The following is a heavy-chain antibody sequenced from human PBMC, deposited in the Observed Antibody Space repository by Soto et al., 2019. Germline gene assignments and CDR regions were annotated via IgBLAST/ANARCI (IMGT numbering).Heavy chain of an antibody. CDR1: GASISNAY. J-gene: IGHJ6*02. D-gene: IGHD5-12*01. CDR2: IHSSGTF. Sequence: QVQLQESGPGLVKPSATLSLTCTVSGASISNAYWSRIRQAAGKRREWIGRIHSSGTFNYNPSLKSRVSISRDTSKNQISLKLTSVTAADTAVYYCARDNIVSKGYGMDVWGQGTTVTVSS. CDR3: ARDNIVSKGYGMDV. V-gene: IGHV4-4*07.